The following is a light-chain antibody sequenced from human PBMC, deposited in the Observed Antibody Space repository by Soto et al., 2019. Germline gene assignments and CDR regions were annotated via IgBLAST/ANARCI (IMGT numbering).Light chain of an antibody. V-gene: IGKV3-15*01. CDR2: GAF. J-gene: IGKJ4*01. Sequence: EIVMTQSPGTLYVCPGERATLSCRASQSISNNLAWYQQKPGQAPRLLIYGAFTRATGIPARFSGSGSGTEFTLTISSLQSEDLALYYCQQYKTLPLTFGGGTKVEIK. CDR1: QSISNN. CDR3: QQYKTLPLT.